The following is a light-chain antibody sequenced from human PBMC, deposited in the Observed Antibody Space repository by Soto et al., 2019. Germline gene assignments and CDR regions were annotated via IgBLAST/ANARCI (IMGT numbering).Light chain of an antibody. CDR1: QRISSTT. CDR2: GAS. J-gene: IGKJ3*01. CDR3: QHYGSSPFT. V-gene: IGKV3-20*01. Sequence: EIVLTQSPGTLSLSPGERATLSCRASQRISSTTLAWYQRRPGQAPRLLIYGASIRAAGIPDRFSCSGSGTDFTLTITRLEPEDSAIYYCQHYGSSPFTFGPGTKVDIK.